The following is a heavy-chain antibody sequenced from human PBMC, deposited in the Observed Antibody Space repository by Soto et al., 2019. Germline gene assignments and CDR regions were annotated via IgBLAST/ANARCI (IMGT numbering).Heavy chain of an antibody. D-gene: IGHD4-4*01. CDR1: GGSFSDFA. CDR3: ARGGIVAVPAALSSYDDYTNYRFDS. V-gene: IGHV1-69*01. J-gene: IGHJ4*02. CDR2: TIPMFAAT. Sequence: QVQLAQSGAEVRKPGSSVKVSCRASGGSFSDFAFSWVRQAPGQGLEWMGGTIPMFAATKYAQRFQCRITINGDASTRTVYLALSSLTSDDSAGYYCARGGIVAVPAALSSYDDYTNYRFDSWGQGTLVSVSS.